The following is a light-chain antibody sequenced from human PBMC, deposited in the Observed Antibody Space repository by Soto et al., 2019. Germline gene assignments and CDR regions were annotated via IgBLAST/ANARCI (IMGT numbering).Light chain of an antibody. CDR2: KAS. Sequence: IQMAPSPLTLSASLGDRVTLTCRASQTIDSWLAWYQQRPGKPPNLLIYKASTLASGVPSRFSGSGSGTEFTLTINSLQPDDFATYYCQQYHIYSGTFGQGTKVDIK. CDR1: QTIDSW. V-gene: IGKV1-5*03. J-gene: IGKJ1*01. CDR3: QQYHIYSGT.